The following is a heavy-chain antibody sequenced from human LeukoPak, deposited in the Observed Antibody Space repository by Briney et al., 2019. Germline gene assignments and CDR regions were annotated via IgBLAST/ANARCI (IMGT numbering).Heavy chain of an antibody. J-gene: IGHJ5*02. CDR3: ARVVANTIFGKGDNNGFDP. D-gene: IGHD2-15*01. CDR2: IYYSGNT. Sequence: SETLSLTCTVSGGSIISYNWSWIRQSPPKGLDLIGYIYYSGNTNFNPCVKSRVTISVDTSMSKFSVTLSSVTAADTAVDYCARVVANTIFGKGDNNGFDPWGQGTLVTVSS. CDR1: GGSIISYN. V-gene: IGHV4-59*01.